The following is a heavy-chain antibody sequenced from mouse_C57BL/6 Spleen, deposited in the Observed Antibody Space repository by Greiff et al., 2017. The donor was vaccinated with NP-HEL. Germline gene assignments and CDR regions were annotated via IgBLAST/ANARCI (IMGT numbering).Heavy chain of an antibody. V-gene: IGHV1-55*01. CDR3: ERSDYYGSSPWLQAFAY. CDR2: IYPGSGST. CDR1: GYTFTSYW. Sequence: QVQLQQPGAELVKPGASVKMSCKASGYTFTSYWITWVKQRPGQGLEWIGDIYPGSGSTNYNEKFKSKATLTVDTSSSTAYMQLSSLTSEDSAVYYCERSDYYGSSPWLQAFAYWGQGTLVTVSA. D-gene: IGHD1-1*01. J-gene: IGHJ3*01.